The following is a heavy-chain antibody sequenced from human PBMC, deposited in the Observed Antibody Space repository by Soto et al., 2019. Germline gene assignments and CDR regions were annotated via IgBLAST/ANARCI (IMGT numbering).Heavy chain of an antibody. D-gene: IGHD1-26*01. V-gene: IGHV4-28*01. CDR2: IYYSGTT. Sequence: QVQLQESGPGLVKPSDTLSLTCAVSGYSISSSNWWGWIRQPPGKGLEWIGYIYYSGTTYYNPSLKSRVNMSVDTSKNKFSLKLTSVTAVDTAVYYCARREIQGPIDYWGQGTLVTVSS. J-gene: IGHJ4*02. CDR1: GYSISSSNW. CDR3: ARREIQGPIDY.